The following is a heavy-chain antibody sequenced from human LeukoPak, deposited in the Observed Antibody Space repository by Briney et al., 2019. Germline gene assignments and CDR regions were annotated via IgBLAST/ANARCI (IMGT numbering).Heavy chain of an antibody. CDR3: AKADRRFDLPYYFDY. CDR1: GFSFSNYG. Sequence: GGSLRLSCAASGFSFSNYGLHWVRQAPGKGLEWVAFIRYDGSNKYYADSVKGRFTISRDNSKNTLFLQMNSLRAEDTAVYYCAKADRRFDLPYYFDYWGQGTLVTVSS. J-gene: IGHJ4*02. CDR2: IRYDGSNK. V-gene: IGHV3-30*02.